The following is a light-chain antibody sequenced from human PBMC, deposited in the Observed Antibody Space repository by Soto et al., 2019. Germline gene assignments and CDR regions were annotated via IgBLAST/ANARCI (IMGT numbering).Light chain of an antibody. CDR1: QGISTN. CDR3: QQYGRSPFT. CDR2: GAS. V-gene: IGKV3-20*01. J-gene: IGKJ3*01. Sequence: EIVLTQSPATLSVSPGEGATLSCRASQGISTNLAWYQQKPGQAPRLLIYGASSRATGVPDRFSASGSGTDFTLTISRLEPEDFAVYYCQQYGRSPFTFGPGTKVDIK.